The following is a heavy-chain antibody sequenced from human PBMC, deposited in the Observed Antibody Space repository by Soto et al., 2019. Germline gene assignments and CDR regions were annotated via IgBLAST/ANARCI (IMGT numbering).Heavy chain of an antibody. Sequence: GGSLRLSCAASGFTFSSYSMNWVRQAPGKGLEWVSSISSSSSYIYYADSVKGRFTISRDNAKNSLYLQMNSLRAEDTAVYYCATLGTYYYGSGYLHGMDVWGQGTTVTVSS. CDR2: ISSSSSYI. J-gene: IGHJ6*02. CDR3: ATLGTYYYGSGYLHGMDV. D-gene: IGHD3-10*01. CDR1: GFTFSSYS. V-gene: IGHV3-21*01.